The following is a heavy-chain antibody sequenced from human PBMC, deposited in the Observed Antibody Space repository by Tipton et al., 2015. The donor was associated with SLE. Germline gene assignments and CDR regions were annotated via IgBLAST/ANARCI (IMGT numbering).Heavy chain of an antibody. D-gene: IGHD6-13*01. V-gene: IGHV3-48*03. Sequence: SLRLSCAASGFTFSSYEMNWVRQVPGKGLEWVSYISSTGRTIYHADSVKGRFTISRDNAKNSLYLQMNSLRAEDTAVYYCARDGFYSSNWGNWFDPWGQGTLVTVSS. CDR3: ARDGFYSSNWGNWFDP. CDR2: ISSTGRTI. CDR1: GFTFSSYE. J-gene: IGHJ5*02.